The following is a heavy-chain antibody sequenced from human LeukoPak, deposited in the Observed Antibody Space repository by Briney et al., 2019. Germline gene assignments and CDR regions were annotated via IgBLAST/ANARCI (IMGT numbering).Heavy chain of an antibody. CDR1: GFTFSSNW. CDR3: TRGPAD. J-gene: IGHJ1*01. CDR2: INPDGNRS. V-gene: IGHV3-74*01. Sequence: GGSLRLSCAASGFTFSSNWMHWVRHAPGKGLVWVAKINPDGNRSDYVDSVKGRFTISRDNAKNTLYLQMDSLEAEDTAVYYCTRGPADWGQGTLVIVSS.